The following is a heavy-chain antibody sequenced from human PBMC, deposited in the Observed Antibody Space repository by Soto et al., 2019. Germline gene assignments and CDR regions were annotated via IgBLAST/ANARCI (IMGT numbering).Heavy chain of an antibody. CDR1: GFTFSSYG. Sequence: PVGSLRLSCAASGFTFSSYGMHWVRQAPGKGLEWVAVIWYDGSNKYYADSVKGRFTISRDNSKDTLYLQMSSLRAEDTAVYYCAREYSSSIGWFDPWGQGTLVTVSS. V-gene: IGHV3-33*01. CDR2: IWYDGSNK. J-gene: IGHJ5*02. D-gene: IGHD6-6*01. CDR3: AREYSSSIGWFDP.